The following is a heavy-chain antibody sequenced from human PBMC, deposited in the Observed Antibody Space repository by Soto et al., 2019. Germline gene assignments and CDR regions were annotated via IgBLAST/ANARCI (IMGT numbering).Heavy chain of an antibody. V-gene: IGHV4-30-4*01. Sequence: QVQLQESGPGLVKPSQTLSLTCTVSDGSISSGDYYWSWIREPPGKGLEWIGYIYYSGSTYYNPSLKSRVTISVDTSKNQFSLKLSSVTAADTAVYYCARGTGCGGLFDPWGQGTLVTVSS. D-gene: IGHD1-1*01. CDR2: IYYSGST. J-gene: IGHJ5*02. CDR3: ARGTGCGGLFDP. CDR1: DGSISSGDYY.